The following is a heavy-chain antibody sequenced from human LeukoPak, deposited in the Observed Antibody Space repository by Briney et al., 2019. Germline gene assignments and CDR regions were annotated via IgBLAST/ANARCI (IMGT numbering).Heavy chain of an antibody. Sequence: GGSLRLSCAASGFTFSSYAMSWVRQAPGKGLEWVSAISGSGGSTYYADSVKGRFTISRHTSKNTLYLQMNSLRAGDTAVYYCAEPEGGYYDIRPDWGQGTLVTVSS. CDR2: ISGSGGST. D-gene: IGHD3-22*01. V-gene: IGHV3-23*01. CDR1: GFTFSSYA. CDR3: AEPEGGYYDIRPD. J-gene: IGHJ4*02.